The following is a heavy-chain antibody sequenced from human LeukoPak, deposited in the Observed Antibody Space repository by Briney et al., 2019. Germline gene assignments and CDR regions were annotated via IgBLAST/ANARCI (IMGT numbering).Heavy chain of an antibody. CDR2: VSGSGGST. D-gene: IGHD6-19*01. J-gene: IGHJ4*02. V-gene: IGHV3-23*01. Sequence: QAGGSLRLSCAGSGFIFDSHALTWVRQAPGKGLEWVATVSGSGGSTNYAASVKGRFIISRDNPKNTLYVQMNSLRAEDTARYYCAKNRYSSQYYFDYWGQGTLVTVSS. CDR3: AKNRYSSQYYFDY. CDR1: GFIFDSHA.